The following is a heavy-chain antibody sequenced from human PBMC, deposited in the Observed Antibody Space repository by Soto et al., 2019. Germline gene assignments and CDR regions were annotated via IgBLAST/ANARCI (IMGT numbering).Heavy chain of an antibody. D-gene: IGHD2-15*01. CDR3: ASAPPRYCSGGSCYYLVY. J-gene: IGHJ4*02. V-gene: IGHV4-4*02. CDR1: GGSISSSNW. Sequence: SETLSLTCAVSGGSISSSNWWSWVRQPPGKGLEWIGEIYHSGSTNYNPSLKSRVTISVDKSKNQFSLKLSSVTAADTAVYYCASAPPRYCSGGSCYYLVYWGQGTLVTVSS. CDR2: IYHSGST.